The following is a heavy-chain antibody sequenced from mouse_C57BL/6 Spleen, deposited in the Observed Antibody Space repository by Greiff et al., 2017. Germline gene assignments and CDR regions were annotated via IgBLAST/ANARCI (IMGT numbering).Heavy chain of an antibody. Sequence: VQLQQSGPELVKPGASVKIPCKASGYTFTDYNMDWVKQSHGKSLEWIGDINPNNGGTIYNQKFKGKATLTVDKSSSTAYMQLSSLTSEDSAVYYCASKRRFGFDYWGQGTTLTVSS. J-gene: IGHJ2*01. CDR3: ASKRRFGFDY. V-gene: IGHV1-18*01. CDR2: INPNNGGT. CDR1: GYTFTDYN.